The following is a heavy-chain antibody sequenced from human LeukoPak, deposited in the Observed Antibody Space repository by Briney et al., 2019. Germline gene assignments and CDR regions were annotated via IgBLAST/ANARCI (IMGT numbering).Heavy chain of an antibody. CDR2: IIPIFGTA. D-gene: IGHD5-18*01. Sequence: GSSVKVSCKASGGTFSSYAISWVRQAPGQGLEWMGGIIPIFGTANYAQKFQGRVTITADESTSTAYVELSSLRSEDTAVYYCARDLRDTAMVNLVLWGQGTLVTVSS. CDR1: GGTFSSYA. CDR3: ARDLRDTAMVNLVL. V-gene: IGHV1-69*01. J-gene: IGHJ4*02.